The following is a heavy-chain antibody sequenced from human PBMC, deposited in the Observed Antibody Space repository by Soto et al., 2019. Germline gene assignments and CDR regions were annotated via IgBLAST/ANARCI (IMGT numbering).Heavy chain of an antibody. CDR2: FRSGGGT. CDR1: GDSISSYN. V-gene: IGHV4-59*08. CDR3: LSEGIGVLHGLVDV. D-gene: IGHD3-10*01. J-gene: IGHJ6*02. Sequence: QVQLQESGPGLVKPSETLSLTCTVSGDSISSYNLAWIRQPPGKGLAWIGYFRSGGGTSYNPSLKRRVAISADKSMKWFSLRLSSVTAADTAVYYCLSEGIGVLHGLVDVWGQGTTVTVSS.